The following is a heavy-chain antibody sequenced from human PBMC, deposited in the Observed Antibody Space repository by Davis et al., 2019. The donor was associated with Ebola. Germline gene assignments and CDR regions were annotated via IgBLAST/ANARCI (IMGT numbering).Heavy chain of an antibody. CDR3: ARDPVGGYDLYYYYGMDV. J-gene: IGHJ6*02. CDR1: GYTFTSYG. Sequence: ASVQVSCKASGYTFTSYGISWLRQAPGPGLEWMGWISAYNGNTNYAQKLQGRVTMTTDTSTSTAYMELRSLRSDDTAVYYCARDPVGGYDLYYYYGMDVWGQGTTVTVSS. D-gene: IGHD5-12*01. V-gene: IGHV1-18*01. CDR2: ISAYNGNT.